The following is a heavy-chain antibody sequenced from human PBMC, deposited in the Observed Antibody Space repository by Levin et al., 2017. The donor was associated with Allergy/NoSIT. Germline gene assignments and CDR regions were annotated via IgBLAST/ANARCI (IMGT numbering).Heavy chain of an antibody. J-gene: IGHJ4*02. V-gene: IGHV3-30-3*01. CDR2: ISYDGSNK. CDR1: GFTFSSYA. Sequence: RGESLKISCAASGFTFSSYAMHWVRQAPGKGLEWVAVISYDGSNKYYADSVKGRFTISRDNSKNTLYLQMNSLRAEDTAVYYCASEWIQLWGTRDSCDYWGQGTLVTVSS. CDR3: ASEWIQLWGTRDSCDY. D-gene: IGHD5-18*01.